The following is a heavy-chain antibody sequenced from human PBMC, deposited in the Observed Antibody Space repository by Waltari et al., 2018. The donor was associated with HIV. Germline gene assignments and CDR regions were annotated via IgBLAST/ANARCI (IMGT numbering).Heavy chain of an antibody. Sequence: QVQLQESGPGLVKPSETLSLTCSVSGGSITGYYWSWIRQPPGKGLEWIEYIYHSGNTNYNPALKSRVTISVDTSKNQFSLNLSSVTAADTAVYFCARCPYQYSPYYFDYWGQGALVTVSS. V-gene: IGHV4-59*01. CDR2: IYHSGNT. CDR1: GGSITGYY. J-gene: IGHJ4*02. D-gene: IGHD1-26*01. CDR3: ARCPYQYSPYYFDY.